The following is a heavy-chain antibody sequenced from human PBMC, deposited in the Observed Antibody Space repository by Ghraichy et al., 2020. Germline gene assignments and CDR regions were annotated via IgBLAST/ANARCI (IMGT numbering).Heavy chain of an antibody. CDR2: TNHRGNT. CDR3: ARGRWYYTPSGTDYYYYMDV. J-gene: IGHJ6*03. CDR1: GGSFTSDY. Sequence: SETLSLNCAVCGGSFTSDYWSWIRQIPGKGLEWIGETNHRGNTKYNPSLTSRVSMSVDTSKNQLSLRLRSVTAADTAVYYCARGRWYYTPSGTDYYYYMDVWGNGTTVTVSS. D-gene: IGHD1-26*01. V-gene: IGHV4-34*01.